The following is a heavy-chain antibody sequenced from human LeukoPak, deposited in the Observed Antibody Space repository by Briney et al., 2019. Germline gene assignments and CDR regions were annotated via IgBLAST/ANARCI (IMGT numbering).Heavy chain of an antibody. J-gene: IGHJ4*02. CDR2: IKQDGSEK. Sequence: PGGSLRLSCTASGFSFSSNWMTWVRQAPGKGLEWVANIKQDGSEKYCVDSVRGRFTISRDNAKNSLYLQMNSLRAEDTAVYYCVKGGGHWGQGTLVTVSS. CDR3: VKGGGH. CDR1: GFSFSSNW. V-gene: IGHV3-7*01. D-gene: IGHD3-16*01.